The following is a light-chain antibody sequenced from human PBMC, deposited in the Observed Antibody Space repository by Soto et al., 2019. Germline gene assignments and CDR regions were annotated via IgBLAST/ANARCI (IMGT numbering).Light chain of an antibody. CDR3: SSYAGRDIWV. CDR1: SVDINY. V-gene: IGLV2-8*01. CDR2: EVT. Sequence: QSALTQPPSASGSRGQSVTISCTGTSVDINYVSWVQQHPGKAAKLIICEVTKRPSGVPDRFSGSKSGNTASLTVSGLQDDDEADYYCSSYAGRDIWVFGGGTKLTVL. J-gene: IGLJ3*02.